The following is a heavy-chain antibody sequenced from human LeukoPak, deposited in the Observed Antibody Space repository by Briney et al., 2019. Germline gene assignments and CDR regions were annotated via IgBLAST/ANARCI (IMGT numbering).Heavy chain of an antibody. J-gene: IGHJ4*02. Sequence: PGGSLRLSCAASGFTLSSYWMSWVRQAPGKGLEWVANIKQDGSEKNYVDSVKGRFTISRDNAKTSLYLQMNSLRAEDTAVYYCARDLSGIAGYTYGRGIDYWGQGTLVTVSS. CDR2: IKQDGSEK. D-gene: IGHD5-18*01. V-gene: IGHV3-7*01. CDR1: GFTLSSYW. CDR3: ARDLSGIAGYTYGRGIDY.